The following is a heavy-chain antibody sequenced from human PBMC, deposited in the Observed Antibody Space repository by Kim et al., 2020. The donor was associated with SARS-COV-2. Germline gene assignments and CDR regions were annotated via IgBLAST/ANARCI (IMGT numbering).Heavy chain of an antibody. CDR1: GGSISSSSYY. J-gene: IGHJ6*02. D-gene: IGHD6-13*01. CDR2: IYYSGST. Sequence: SETLSLTCTVSGGSISSSSYYWGWIRQPPGKGLEWIGSIYYSGSTYYNPSLKSRVTISVDTSKNQFSLKLSSVTAADTAVYYCAGLDSSSWYPSHYGMDVWGQGTTVTVSS. CDR3: AGLDSSSWYPSHYGMDV. V-gene: IGHV4-39*01.